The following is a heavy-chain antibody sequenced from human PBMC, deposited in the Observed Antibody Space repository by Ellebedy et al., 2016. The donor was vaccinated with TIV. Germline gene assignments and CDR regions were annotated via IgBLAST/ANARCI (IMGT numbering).Heavy chain of an antibody. V-gene: IGHV4-34*01. CDR3: AFRGVVVAAPDWIDP. D-gene: IGHD2-15*01. J-gene: IGHJ5*02. CDR1: GGSLSDYF. Sequence: MPSETLSLTCAVSGGSLSDYFWSWIRPTPGQGLEWIGEINHAATPTYNPSLKSRVTISVDKSKNLLSLRLTSMTAADTGIYYCAFRGVVVAAPDWIDPWGQGTHVTVSS. CDR2: INHAATP.